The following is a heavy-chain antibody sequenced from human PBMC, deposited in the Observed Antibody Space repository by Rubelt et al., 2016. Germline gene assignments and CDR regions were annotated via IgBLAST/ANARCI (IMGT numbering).Heavy chain of an antibody. D-gene: IGHD6-19*01. CDR2: LDWDDDK. CDR1: GFSLSTSGMC. CDR3: ARIAVAGTGFDY. Sequence: QVTLRESGPALVKPTQTLTLTCTFSGFSLSTSGMCVSWIRQPPGKALEWLALLDWDDDKYYSTSLKTRLTISKDTSKNPVVLTMTNMDPVETATYYCARIAVAGTGFDYWGQGTLVTVSS. J-gene: IGHJ4*02. V-gene: IGHV2-70*01.